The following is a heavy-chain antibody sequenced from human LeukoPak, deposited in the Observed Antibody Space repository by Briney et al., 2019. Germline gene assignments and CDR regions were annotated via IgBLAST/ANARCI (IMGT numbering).Heavy chain of an antibody. CDR3: AKDSPN. CDR1: GFTFSSYS. Sequence: RGSLRLSCAASGFTFSSYSMNWVRQAPGKGLEWVSYISSSSSTIYYADSVKGRFTISRDNAKNSLYLQMNSLRAEDTAVYYCAKDSPNWGQGTLVTVSS. CDR2: ISSSSSTI. V-gene: IGHV3-48*01. J-gene: IGHJ4*02.